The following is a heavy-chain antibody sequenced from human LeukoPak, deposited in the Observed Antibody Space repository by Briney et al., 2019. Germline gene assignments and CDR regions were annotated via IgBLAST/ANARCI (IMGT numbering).Heavy chain of an antibody. Sequence: GGSLRLSCAVSGLTVSSNYMTWVRQPPGKGLEWVSVIYSGGTIYYADSVKGRFTISRNNSKNTLFLQMNSLRAEDTAAYYCAAVGSSIYWGQGTLVTVSS. CDR3: AAVGSSIY. D-gene: IGHD1-26*01. CDR2: IYSGGTI. V-gene: IGHV3-53*01. J-gene: IGHJ4*02. CDR1: GLTVSSNY.